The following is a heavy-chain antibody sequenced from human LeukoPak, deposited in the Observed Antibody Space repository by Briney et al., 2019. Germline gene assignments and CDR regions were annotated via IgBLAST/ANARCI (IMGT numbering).Heavy chain of an antibody. J-gene: IGHJ4*02. V-gene: IGHV1-8*01. D-gene: IGHD2-15*01. CDR3: ARGYCSGGSCYPFDY. Sequence: ASVKVSCKASGYTFTSYDINWVRQATGQGLEWMGWMNPNSGNTGYAQKFQGRVTITADESTSTAYMELSSLRSEDTAVYYCARGYCSGGSCYPFDYWGQGTLVTVSS. CDR2: MNPNSGNT. CDR1: GYTFTSYD.